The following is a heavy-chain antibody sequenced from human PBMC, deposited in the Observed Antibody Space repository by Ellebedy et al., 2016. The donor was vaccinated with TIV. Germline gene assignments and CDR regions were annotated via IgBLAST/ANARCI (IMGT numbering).Heavy chain of an antibody. J-gene: IGHJ4*02. V-gene: IGHV3-7*01. Sequence: GESLKISXAASGFTFSSYWMSWVRQAPGKGLEWVANIKQDGSEKYYVDSVKGRFTISRDNAKNSLYLQMNSLRAEDTAVYYCARAHSGSYTGSFDYWGQGTLVTVSS. D-gene: IGHD1-26*01. CDR2: IKQDGSEK. CDR1: GFTFSSYW. CDR3: ARAHSGSYTGSFDY.